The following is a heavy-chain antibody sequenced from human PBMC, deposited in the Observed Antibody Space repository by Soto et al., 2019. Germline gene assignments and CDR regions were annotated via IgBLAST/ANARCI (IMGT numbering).Heavy chain of an antibody. Sequence: ASVKVSCVTSGFTFSRNTMNWVRQAPGKGLEWVASITSSGSYVYYADSVKGRFSASRDNAKNSLSLQMDSLRPDDTAIYFCVKDEGIEAMDVWGQGTTVTVSS. D-gene: IGHD3-3*02. V-gene: IGHV3-21*01. CDR2: ITSSGSYV. CDR1: GFTFSRNT. CDR3: VKDEGIEAMDV. J-gene: IGHJ6*02.